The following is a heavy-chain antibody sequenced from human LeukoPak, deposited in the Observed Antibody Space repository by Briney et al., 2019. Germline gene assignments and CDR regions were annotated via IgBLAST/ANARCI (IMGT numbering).Heavy chain of an antibody. CDR1: EYSFTSYW. CDR2: IYPGDSDT. J-gene: IGHJ5*02. Sequence: GESLKISCKGSEYSFTSYWIGWVRQMPGKGLEWMGIIYPGDSDTRYSPSFQGQVTISADKSISTAYLQWSSLKASDTAMYYCARRYFVWQWSFDPWGQGTLVTVSS. D-gene: IGHD3-9*01. CDR3: ARRYFVWQWSFDP. V-gene: IGHV5-51*01.